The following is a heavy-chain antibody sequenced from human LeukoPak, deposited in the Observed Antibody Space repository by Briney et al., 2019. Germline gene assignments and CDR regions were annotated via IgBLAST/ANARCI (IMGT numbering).Heavy chain of an antibody. J-gene: IGHJ4*02. Sequence: GGSLRLSCAASGFTFSSYGMHWVRQAPGKGLEWVAVIWYDGSNKYYADSVKGRFTISRDNSRNTLSLQMNSLRVEDTAAYYCAKGSTGWPYYFDHWGQGTLVSVSS. CDR2: IWYDGSNK. V-gene: IGHV3-33*06. D-gene: IGHD6-19*01. CDR3: AKGSTGWPYYFDH. CDR1: GFTFSSYG.